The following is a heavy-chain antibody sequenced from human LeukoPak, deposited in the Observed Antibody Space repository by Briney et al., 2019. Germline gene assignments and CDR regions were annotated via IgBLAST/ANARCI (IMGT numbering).Heavy chain of an antibody. CDR2: ISGSGGST. Sequence: GESLKISCAASGFTFSSYAMSWVRQAPGKGLEWVSAISGSGGSTYYADSVKGRFTISRDNSKNTLYLQMNSLRAEDTAVYYCAKDGSRVDYYGSGSPGWYFDYWGQGTLVTVSS. CDR3: AKDGSRVDYYGSGSPGWYFDY. J-gene: IGHJ4*02. CDR1: GFTFSSYA. V-gene: IGHV3-23*01. D-gene: IGHD3-10*01.